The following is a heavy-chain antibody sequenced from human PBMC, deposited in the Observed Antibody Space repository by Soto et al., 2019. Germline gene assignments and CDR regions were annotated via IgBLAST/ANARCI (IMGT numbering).Heavy chain of an antibody. J-gene: IGHJ4*02. Sequence: SETLSLTCTVSGGSTSSDNYWSWIRQPPGKGLEWIGHIYYSGNTDYNPSLKSRLAISIDTSKNQFSLKLSSVAAADTAVYFCAREGGESSDGLYYFDSWGQGSLATVSS. CDR1: GGSTSSDNY. V-gene: IGHV4-30-4*01. D-gene: IGHD3-16*01. CDR2: IYYSGNT. CDR3: AREGGESSDGLYYFDS.